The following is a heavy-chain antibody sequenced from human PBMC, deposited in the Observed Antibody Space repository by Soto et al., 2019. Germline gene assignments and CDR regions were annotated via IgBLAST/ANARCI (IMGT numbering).Heavy chain of an antibody. CDR2: IIPIFGTA. J-gene: IGHJ4*02. CDR3: ARGQRKTAARPHPTSYFDY. D-gene: IGHD6-6*01. CDR1: GGTFNSYA. Sequence: SVKVSCKASGGTFNSYAISWVRQAPGQGLEWMGGIIPIFGTANYAQKFQGRVTITADESTSTAYMELSSLRSEDTAVYYCARGQRKTAARPHPTSYFDYWGQGTLVTVSS. V-gene: IGHV1-69*13.